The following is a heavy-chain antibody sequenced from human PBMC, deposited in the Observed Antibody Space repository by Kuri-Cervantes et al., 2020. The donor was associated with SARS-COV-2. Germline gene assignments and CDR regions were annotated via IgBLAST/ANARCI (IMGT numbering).Heavy chain of an antibody. CDR3: VFLPWQWLVRGDY. J-gene: IGHJ4*02. Sequence: GESLKISCAASGFTFSSYAMSWVRQAPGKGLEWVSAISGSGGSTYYADSVKGRFTISRDNSKNTLYLQMNSLRAEDTAVYYCVFLPWQWLVRGDYWGQGTLVTVSS. D-gene: IGHD6-19*01. CDR2: ISGSGGST. CDR1: GFTFSSYA. V-gene: IGHV3-23*01.